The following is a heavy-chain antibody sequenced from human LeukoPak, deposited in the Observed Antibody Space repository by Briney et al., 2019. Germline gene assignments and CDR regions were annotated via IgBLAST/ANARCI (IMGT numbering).Heavy chain of an antibody. CDR3: TTIKRGNIFGYFDF. D-gene: IGHD5-18*01. CDR1: GGSMTTHH. CDR2: VFDSGRT. V-gene: IGHV4-59*11. Sequence: SETLSLTCTVSGGSMTTHHWNWIRQTPGKGLEWIGYVFDSGRTKENPSLKSRVTLSADTSKNQLSLRLSSVTAADTAVYYCTTIKRGNIFGYFDFWGQGILVAVSS. J-gene: IGHJ4*02.